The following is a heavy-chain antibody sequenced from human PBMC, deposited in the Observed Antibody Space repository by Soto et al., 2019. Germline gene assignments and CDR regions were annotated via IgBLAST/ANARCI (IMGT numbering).Heavy chain of an antibody. J-gene: IGHJ4*02. Sequence: GGSLRLSCAASGLTFSNYAIHWVRQAPGKGLEWVTVISYDGSNKYYADSVKGRFTISRDNSKNTAFLQMNSLRVEDTAVYYCAREWPHLHPFDYWGQGTLVTVS. V-gene: IGHV3-30-3*01. CDR3: AREWPHLHPFDY. CDR1: GLTFSNYA. D-gene: IGHD5-12*01. CDR2: ISYDGSNK.